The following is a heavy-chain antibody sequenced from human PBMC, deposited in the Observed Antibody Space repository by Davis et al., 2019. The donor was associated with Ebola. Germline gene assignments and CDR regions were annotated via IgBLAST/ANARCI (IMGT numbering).Heavy chain of an antibody. V-gene: IGHV1-8*03. CDR3: AKGRTYSSGPLRGAVSDGLDV. D-gene: IGHD3-22*01. CDR1: GYTFTSYD. CDR2: MNPNSGNT. J-gene: IGHJ6*02. Sequence: ASVKVSCKASGYTFTSYDINWVRQATGQGLEWMGWMNPNSGNTGYAQKFQGRVTITRNTSISTAYMELSSLRSEDTAVYYCAKGRTYSSGPLRGAVSDGLDVWGQGTTVTVSS.